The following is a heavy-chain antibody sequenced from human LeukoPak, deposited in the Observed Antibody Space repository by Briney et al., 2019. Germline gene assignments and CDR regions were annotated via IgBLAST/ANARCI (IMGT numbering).Heavy chain of an antibody. V-gene: IGHV3-48*01. CDR3: ARDRAGSGYHDAFDI. CDR2: ISSSSSTI. D-gene: IGHD3-22*01. CDR1: GFTFSSYS. Sequence: GGSLRLSRAASGFTFSSYSMNWVRQAPGKGLEWVSYISSSSSTIYYADSVKGRFTISRDNAKNSLYLQMNSLRAEDTAVYYCARDRAGSGYHDAFDIWGQGTMVTDSS. J-gene: IGHJ3*02.